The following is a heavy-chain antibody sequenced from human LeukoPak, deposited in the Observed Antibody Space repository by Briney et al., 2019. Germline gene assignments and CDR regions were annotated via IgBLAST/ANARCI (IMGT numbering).Heavy chain of an antibody. V-gene: IGHV3-33*01. Sequence: GALRTSRSASGISLDNYAMPWGRPAPSQGVERGGIIWHDGSHKFYSNSVRGQFTISRDNSKNTVYLQMNNLRPDDTAVYYCAREIFGSGSYPDFWGQGTLVTVSS. CDR2: IWHDGSHK. J-gene: IGHJ4*02. D-gene: IGHD3-10*01. CDR3: AREIFGSGSYPDF. CDR1: GISLDNYA.